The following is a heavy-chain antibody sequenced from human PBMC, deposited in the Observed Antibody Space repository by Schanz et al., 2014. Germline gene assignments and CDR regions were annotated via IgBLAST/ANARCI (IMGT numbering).Heavy chain of an antibody. D-gene: IGHD3-22*01. CDR2: IWYDGNNK. Sequence: QVQLVESGGGVVQPGRSLRLSCAASGFTFSSYGMHWVRQAPGKGLEWVAVIWYDGNNKFYADSVKGRFIISRDNSKNTLDLQMNSLRDEDAAVYRCARDKNYDDSAEYGMDVWGQGTTVTVSS. CDR1: GFTFSSYG. V-gene: IGHV3-33*01. CDR3: ARDKNYDDSAEYGMDV. J-gene: IGHJ6*02.